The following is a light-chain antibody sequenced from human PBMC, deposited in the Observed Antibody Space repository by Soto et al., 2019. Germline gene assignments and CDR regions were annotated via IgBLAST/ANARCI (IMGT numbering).Light chain of an antibody. Sequence: PVERATLSCRASRSVTNYLAWYQQKPGQPPRLLIYGAFNRAAGIPDRFSGSGPGTDFTLTISRLEPEDSAVYYCQKRNIWPQVTFGKGKRLEIK. CDR1: RSVTNY. J-gene: IGKJ5*01. CDR3: QKRNIWPQVT. CDR2: GAF. V-gene: IGKV3D-11*02.